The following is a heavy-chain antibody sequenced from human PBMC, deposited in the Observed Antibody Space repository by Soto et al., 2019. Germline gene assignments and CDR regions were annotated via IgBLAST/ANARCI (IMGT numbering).Heavy chain of an antibody. CDR3: ARVSERQLHLGEVSLRAHGHNWFDP. J-gene: IGHJ5*02. Sequence: SETLSLTCTVSGGSISSGDYYWSWIRQPPGKGLEWIGYIYYSGSTYYNPSLKSRVTISVDTSKNQFSLKLSSVTAADTAVYYCARVSERQLHLGEVSLRAHGHNWFDPWGQGTLVPVAS. CDR1: GGSISSGDYY. CDR2: IYYSGST. D-gene: IGHD3-16*02. V-gene: IGHV4-30-4*01.